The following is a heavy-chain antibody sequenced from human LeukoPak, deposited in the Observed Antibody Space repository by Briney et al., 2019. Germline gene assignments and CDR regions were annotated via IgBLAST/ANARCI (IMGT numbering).Heavy chain of an antibody. CDR1: RGSISNYY. CDR2: FSYSGST. J-gene: IGHJ4*02. V-gene: IGHV4-59*01. Sequence: SQTLSLTCTVSRGSISNYYWGWIRQPPGKGLEWIGFFSYSGSTNYNPSLKSRVTISVDTSKNQFSLKLTSVTAADTAVYYCARDGPGDVGFDYWGQGTLVTVSS. D-gene: IGHD7-27*01. CDR3: ARDGPGDVGFDY.